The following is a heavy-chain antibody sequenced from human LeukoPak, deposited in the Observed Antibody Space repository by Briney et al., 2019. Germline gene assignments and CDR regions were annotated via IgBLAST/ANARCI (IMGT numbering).Heavy chain of an antibody. CDR2: INPNNGGT. D-gene: IGHD3-22*01. J-gene: IGHJ4*02. Sequence: ASVKVSCKASGYTFSGYYMHWVRQAPGQGLEWMGWINPNNGGTNYAQNFQGRVTMTRDTSISTAYMELSRLTSDDTAVYYCAREFYDREKKEFDYWGQGTLVTLSS. CDR1: GYTFSGYY. CDR3: AREFYDREKKEFDY. V-gene: IGHV1-2*02.